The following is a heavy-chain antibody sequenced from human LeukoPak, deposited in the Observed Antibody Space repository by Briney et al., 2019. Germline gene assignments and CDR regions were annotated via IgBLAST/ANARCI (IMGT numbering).Heavy chain of an antibody. CDR3: ARAGGVKTAALDLDY. V-gene: IGHV4-61*01. CDR1: GGSISSGSYS. CDR2: IYYSGSA. D-gene: IGHD6-25*01. J-gene: IGHJ4*02. Sequence: PSETLSLTCTVSGGSISSGSYSWSWIRQPPGKGLEWVGNIYYSGSANHNPSLKSRVTISRDTSKNQFSLKLTSVTTADTAVYYCARAGGVKTAALDLDYWGQGTLVTVSS.